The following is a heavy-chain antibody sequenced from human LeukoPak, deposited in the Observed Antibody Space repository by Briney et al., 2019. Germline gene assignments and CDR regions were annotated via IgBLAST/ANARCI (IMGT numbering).Heavy chain of an antibody. D-gene: IGHD1-26*01. Sequence: GGSLRLSCAASGFTFSSYAMSWVRQAPGKGLEWVGFIRSKAYGGTTEYATSVEGRFTISRDDSKSIAYLQMNSLKIADTAVYYCARLGPWWGLYYCGQGTLVTVSS. V-gene: IGHV3-49*04. J-gene: IGHJ4*02. CDR2: IRSKAYGGTT. CDR1: GFTFSSYA. CDR3: ARLGPWWGLYY.